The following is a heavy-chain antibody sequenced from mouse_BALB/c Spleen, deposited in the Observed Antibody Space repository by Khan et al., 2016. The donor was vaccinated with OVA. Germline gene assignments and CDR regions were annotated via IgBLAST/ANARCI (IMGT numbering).Heavy chain of an antibody. Sequence: EVELVESGGGLVKPGGSLKLSCAASGFTFSDYYMYWVRQSPEKRLEWVATISDGGSYIYYPDSVKGRFTISRDKAKNNLYLQMSSLQSEDTARYYCARGGYGAFGYWGQGTLVTVSA. J-gene: IGHJ3*01. CDR1: GFTFSDYY. V-gene: IGHV5-4*02. CDR2: ISDGGSYI. D-gene: IGHD2-14*01. CDR3: ARGGYGAFGY.